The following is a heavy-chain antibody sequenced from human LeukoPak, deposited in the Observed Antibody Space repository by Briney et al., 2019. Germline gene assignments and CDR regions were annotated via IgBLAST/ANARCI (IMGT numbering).Heavy chain of an antibody. D-gene: IGHD6-19*01. J-gene: IGHJ4*02. Sequence: EASVKVSCKASGYTFTSYDINWVRQATGQGLEWMGWMNPNSGNTGYAQKFQGRVTMTRDTSISTAYMELSRLRSDDTAVYYCARSPRSSGWYPSFDYWGQGTLVTVSS. CDR1: GYTFTSYD. CDR3: ARSPRSSGWYPSFDY. CDR2: MNPNSGNT. V-gene: IGHV1-8*01.